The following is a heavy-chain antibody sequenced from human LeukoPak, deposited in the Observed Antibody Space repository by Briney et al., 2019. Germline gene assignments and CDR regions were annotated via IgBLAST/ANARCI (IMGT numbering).Heavy chain of an antibody. Sequence: PSETLSLTCTVSGGSISSYYWSWIRQPPGKGLEWIGYIYYSGSTNYNPSLKSRVTISVDTSKDQFSLKLSSVTAADTAVYYCARSPLDCSGGSCYSDGYFQHWGQGTLVTVSS. V-gene: IGHV4-59*01. CDR2: IYYSGST. D-gene: IGHD2-15*01. CDR1: GGSISSYY. J-gene: IGHJ1*01. CDR3: ARSPLDCSGGSCYSDGYFQH.